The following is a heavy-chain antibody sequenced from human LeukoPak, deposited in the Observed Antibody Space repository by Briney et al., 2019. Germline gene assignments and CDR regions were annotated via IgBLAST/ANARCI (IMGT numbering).Heavy chain of an antibody. CDR1: GFTFSNAW. CDR3: TTDLSDSSGYYVYY. CDR2: IKSKTDGGTT. D-gene: IGHD3-22*01. J-gene: IGHJ4*02. Sequence: PGGSLRLSCAASGFTFSNAWMSWVRQAPGKGLEWVGRIKSKTDGGTTDYAAPVKGRFTISRDDSKNTLYLQMNSLKTEDTAVYYCTTDLSDSSGYYVYYWGQGTLVTVSS. V-gene: IGHV3-15*01.